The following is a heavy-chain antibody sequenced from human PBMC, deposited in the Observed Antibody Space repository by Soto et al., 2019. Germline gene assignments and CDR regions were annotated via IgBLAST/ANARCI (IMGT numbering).Heavy chain of an antibody. CDR2: INPNSGGT. CDR1: GYTFTGYY. CDR3: ARVGGYCSGGSCYSLYYYYGMDV. Sequence: ASVKVSCKASGYTFTGYYMHWVRQAPGQGLEWMGWINPNSGGTNYAQKFQGRVTMTRDTSISTAYMELSRLRSDDTVVYYCARVGGYCSGGSCYSLYYYYGMDVWGQGTTVTVSS. V-gene: IGHV1-2*02. J-gene: IGHJ6*02. D-gene: IGHD2-15*01.